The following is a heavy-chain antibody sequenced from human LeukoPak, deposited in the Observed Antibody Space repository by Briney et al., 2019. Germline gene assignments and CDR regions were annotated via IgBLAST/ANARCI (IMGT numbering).Heavy chain of an antibody. D-gene: IGHD5-12*01. Sequence: SETLFLTCTVSGGSISSYYWSWTRQPPGKGLEWIGYIYYSGSTNYNPSLSSRVTMSVDTSKNQLSLKVSSVTAADTAVYYCARVGGYRGFYWGQGTLVTVSS. CDR2: IYYSGST. CDR3: ARVGGYRGFY. J-gene: IGHJ4*02. V-gene: IGHV4-59*01. CDR1: GGSISSYY.